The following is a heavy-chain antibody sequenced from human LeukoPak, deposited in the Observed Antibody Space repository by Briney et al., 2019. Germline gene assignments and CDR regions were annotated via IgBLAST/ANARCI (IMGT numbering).Heavy chain of an antibody. CDR1: GGTFSSYA. CDR2: IIPIFCTA. Sequence: SVKVSCKASGGTFSSYAISWVRQAPGQGLEWMGRIIPIFCTANYAQKLQGRVTITTGESTSTAYMELSSLRSENTAVYYCATQTRQILLQCEVDYWGQGTLVTASS. V-gene: IGHV1-69*05. J-gene: IGHJ4*02. D-gene: IGHD5-18*01. CDR3: ATQTRQILLQCEVDY.